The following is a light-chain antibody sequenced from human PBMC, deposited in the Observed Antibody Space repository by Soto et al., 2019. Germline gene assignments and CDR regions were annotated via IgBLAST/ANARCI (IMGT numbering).Light chain of an antibody. CDR2: DAS. V-gene: IGKV3-11*01. CDR3: QHRSNWPPLT. CDR1: QSIHRF. J-gene: IGKJ4*01. Sequence: EIVLTQSPATLSLSSGEGATLSCRASQSIHRFLAWYQQKPGQAPRLLIYDASNRATGIPARFSGSGSGTDFTLTISSLEPEDFAVYYCQHRSNWPPLTFGGGTKVEIK.